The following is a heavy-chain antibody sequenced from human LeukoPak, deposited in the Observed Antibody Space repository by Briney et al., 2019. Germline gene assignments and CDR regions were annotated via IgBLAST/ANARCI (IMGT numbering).Heavy chain of an antibody. CDR2: INPNSGGT. Sequence: ASVKVSCKASGYTFTRYYMHWVRQAPGQGLEWMGRINPNSGGTNYAQKFQGRVTMTRDTYISTAYMELSRLRSGDTAVYYCARDLIPLYYDSSGWFDPWGQGTLVTVSS. J-gene: IGHJ5*02. D-gene: IGHD3-22*01. CDR1: GYTFTRYY. CDR3: ARDLIPLYYDSSGWFDP. V-gene: IGHV1-2*06.